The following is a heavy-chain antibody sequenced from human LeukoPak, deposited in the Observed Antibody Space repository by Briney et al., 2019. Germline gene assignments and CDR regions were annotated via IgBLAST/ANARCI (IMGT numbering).Heavy chain of an antibody. V-gene: IGHV1-18*01. D-gene: IGHD3-10*01. Sequence: ASVKVSCKASGGTFSSYAISWVRQAPGQGLEWMGGISANNGNTNYAQKLQGRVTMTTDTSTSTAYMELRSLRSDDTAVYYCARGGITTNMDVWGKGTTVTVSS. CDR2: ISANNGNT. CDR3: ARGGITTNMDV. CDR1: GGTFSSYA. J-gene: IGHJ6*03.